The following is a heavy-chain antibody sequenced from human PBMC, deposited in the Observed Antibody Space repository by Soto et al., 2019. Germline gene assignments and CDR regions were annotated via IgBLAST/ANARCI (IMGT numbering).Heavy chain of an antibody. CDR2: INHSGST. V-gene: IGHV4-34*01. CDR1: GGSFSGYY. CDR3: ARRIPKGSSSWYRLFDY. D-gene: IGHD6-13*01. J-gene: IGHJ4*02. Sequence: SETLCLTCAIYGGSFSGYYWSWIRQPPGKGLEWIGEINHSGSTNYNPSLKSRVTISVDTSKNQFSLKLSSVTAADTAVYYCARRIPKGSSSWYRLFDYWGQGTLVT.